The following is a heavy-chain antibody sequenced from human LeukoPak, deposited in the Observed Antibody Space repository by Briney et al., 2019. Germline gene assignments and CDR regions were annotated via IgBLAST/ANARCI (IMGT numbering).Heavy chain of an antibody. D-gene: IGHD6-19*01. CDR2: ISFDESK. CDR3: AREGYSSGWAPAFDF. Sequence: GGSLRLSCAASGLSFSNSVMHWVRQAPGKGLEWVAGISFDESKYYADSVKGRFTISRDNSKNTLYLQMNSLRGEDTAVYYCAREGYSSGWAPAFDFWGQGTMVTVSS. CDR1: GLSFSNSV. J-gene: IGHJ3*01. V-gene: IGHV3-30*01.